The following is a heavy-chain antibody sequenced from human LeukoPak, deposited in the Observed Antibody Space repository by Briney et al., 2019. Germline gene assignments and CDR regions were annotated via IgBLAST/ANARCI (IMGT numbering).Heavy chain of an antibody. D-gene: IGHD5-24*01. J-gene: IGHJ4*02. CDR2: FDPEDGET. CDR1: GYTLTELS. V-gene: IGHV1-24*01. CDR3: ATSGRDGYHAGFDY. Sequence: GASVKVSCKVSGYTLTELSMHWVRQAPGKGLEWMGGFDPEDGETIYAQKFQGRVTMTEDTSTDTAYMELSSLRSEDTAVYYCATSGRDGYHAGFDYWGQGTLVTVSS.